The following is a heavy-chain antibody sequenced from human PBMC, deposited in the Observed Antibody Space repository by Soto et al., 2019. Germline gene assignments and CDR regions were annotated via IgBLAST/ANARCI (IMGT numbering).Heavy chain of an antibody. J-gene: IGHJ4*02. CDR2: VYYRGTT. V-gene: IGHV4-4*02. D-gene: IGHD3-22*01. CDR3: TSRDYYDSAGYFYV. CDR1: GGSISNGNW. Sequence: SETLSLTCAVSGGSISNGNWWSSVRQSPGKGLEWIGEVYYRGTTNYNPSLKSRVTMSVDKSKNQFSLTLTSVTAADTAMFYCTSRDYYDSAGYFYVWGQGTLVTVS.